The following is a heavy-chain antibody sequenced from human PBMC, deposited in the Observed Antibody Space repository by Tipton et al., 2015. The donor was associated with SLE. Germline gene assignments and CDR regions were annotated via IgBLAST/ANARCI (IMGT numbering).Heavy chain of an antibody. V-gene: IGHV4-59*01. Sequence: TLSLTCNVSGGPITSYYWSWIRQPPGKGLEWIGYIYYSGNTNYNPFLESRVTISVDTTRSQFSLKLSSVTAADTAVYYCTRDRGGTGWPEYYFDYWGQGALVTVSS. CDR1: GGPITSYY. J-gene: IGHJ4*02. CDR3: TRDRGGTGWPEYYFDY. CDR2: IYYSGNT. D-gene: IGHD6-19*01.